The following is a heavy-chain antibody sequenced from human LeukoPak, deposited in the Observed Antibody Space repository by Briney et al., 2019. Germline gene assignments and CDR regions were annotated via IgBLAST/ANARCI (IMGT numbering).Heavy chain of an antibody. V-gene: IGHV3-23*01. Sequence: PGGSLRLSCAASDFTFSTYDMTWVRQAPGKGLEWVSAISGSGGRTYYADSVKGRFTISRDNSKNTLYLQMNSLRAEDTAIYYCAKRRPATGYEGGYFDYWGQGTLVTVSS. J-gene: IGHJ4*02. CDR1: DFTFSTYD. CDR2: ISGSGGRT. D-gene: IGHD3-9*01. CDR3: AKRRPATGYEGGYFDY.